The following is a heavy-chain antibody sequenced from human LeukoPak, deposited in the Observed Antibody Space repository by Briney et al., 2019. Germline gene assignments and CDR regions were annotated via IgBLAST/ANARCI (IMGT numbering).Heavy chain of an antibody. V-gene: IGHV3-11*04. J-gene: IGHJ4*02. CDR3: ARVVSVVVIFGAPYFDY. CDR2: ISSRGSSI. D-gene: IGHD3/OR15-3a*01. Sequence: DPGGSLRLSCAASGFTFSDYYMSWIRQAPGKGLEWVSYISSRGSSIYYADSVKGRFTISRDNAKNSLYLQMNSLRAEDTAVYYCARVVSVVVIFGAPYFDYWGQGTLVTVSS. CDR1: GFTFSDYY.